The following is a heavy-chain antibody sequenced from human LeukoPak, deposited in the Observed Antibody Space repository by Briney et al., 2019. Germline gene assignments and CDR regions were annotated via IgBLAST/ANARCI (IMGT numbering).Heavy chain of an antibody. D-gene: IGHD1-1*01. CDR1: GGSISSYY. V-gene: IGHV4-59*08. Sequence: SETLSLTCTVSGGSISSYYWSWIWQPPGKGLEWIGYIYYSGSTNYNPSLKSRVTISVDTSKNQFSLKLSSVTAADTAVYYCARQDWNDGVEYYYYGMDVWGQGTTVTVSS. J-gene: IGHJ6*02. CDR2: IYYSGST. CDR3: ARQDWNDGVEYYYYGMDV.